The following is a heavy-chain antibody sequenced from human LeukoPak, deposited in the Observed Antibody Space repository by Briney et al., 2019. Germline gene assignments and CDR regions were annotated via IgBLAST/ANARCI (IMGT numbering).Heavy chain of an antibody. CDR3: ARDGDSDTATGTGGDY. CDR1: GFTVSSNY. J-gene: IGHJ4*02. Sequence: GGSLRLFCAASGFTVSSNYMSWVRQAPGKGLEWVSVIYSGGSTYYADSVKGRFTISRDNSKNTLYLQMNSLRAEDTAVYYCARDGDSDTATGTGGDYWGQGTLVTVSS. CDR2: IYSGGST. V-gene: IGHV3-66*01. D-gene: IGHD5-18*01.